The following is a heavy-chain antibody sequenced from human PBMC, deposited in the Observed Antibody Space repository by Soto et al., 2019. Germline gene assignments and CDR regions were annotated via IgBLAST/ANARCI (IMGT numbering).Heavy chain of an antibody. CDR3: ARFGRGMGVLDIVVVPAAVSYYYYGMDV. V-gene: IGHV5-51*01. J-gene: IGHJ6*02. CDR1: GYSFTSYW. CDR2: IYPGDSDT. D-gene: IGHD2-2*03. Sequence: PGESLKISCKGSGYSFTSYWIGWVRQMPGKGLEWMGIIYPGDSDTRYSPSFQGQVTISADKSISTAYLQWSSLKASDTAMYYCARFGRGMGVLDIVVVPAAVSYYYYGMDVWGQGTTVTVS.